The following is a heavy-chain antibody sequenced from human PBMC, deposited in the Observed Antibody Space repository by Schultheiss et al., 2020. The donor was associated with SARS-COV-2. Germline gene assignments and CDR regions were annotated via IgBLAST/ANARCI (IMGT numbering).Heavy chain of an antibody. Sequence: SQTLSLTCAVYGGSFSGFYWKWIRQPPGQGLEWMGEINHSGSTNYNPSLKSRVTMSVDAPKKQFSLKLSSVTAADTAVYYCASQMDIVATSDAFDIWGQGTMVTVSS. J-gene: IGHJ3*02. CDR2: INHSGST. CDR1: GGSFSGFY. CDR3: ASQMDIVATSDAFDI. V-gene: IGHV4-34*01. D-gene: IGHD5-12*01.